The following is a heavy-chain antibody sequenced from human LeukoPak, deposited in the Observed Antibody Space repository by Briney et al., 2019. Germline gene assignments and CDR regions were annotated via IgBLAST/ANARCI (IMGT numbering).Heavy chain of an antibody. CDR1: GGSISSYY. D-gene: IGHD2-2*01. V-gene: IGHV4-4*09. J-gene: IGHJ4*02. CDR2: IYTSGST. Sequence: PSETLSLTCTVSGGSISSYYWSWIRQPPGKGLEWIGYIYTSGSTNYNPSLKSRVTISVDTSKNQFSLKLSSVTAADTAVYYCARHKAGPRGCSSTSCPFDYWGQGTLVTVSS. CDR3: ARHKAGPRGCSSTSCPFDY.